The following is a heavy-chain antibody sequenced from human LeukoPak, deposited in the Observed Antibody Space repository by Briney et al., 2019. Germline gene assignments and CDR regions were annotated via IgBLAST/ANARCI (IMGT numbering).Heavy chain of an antibody. J-gene: IGHJ4*02. Sequence: TGGSLRLSCAASGFTFSDYYMSWIRQAPGKGLEWVSYITSSGSTIYHADSVRGRFTISRDNAKNSLYLQMNSLRAEDMVFYYCAKDTTSSTGGANSNGCDHWGQGTLVTVSS. CDR1: GFTFSDYY. V-gene: IGHV3-11*01. D-gene: IGHD6-25*01. CDR3: AKDTTSSTGGANSNGCDH. CDR2: ITSSGSTI.